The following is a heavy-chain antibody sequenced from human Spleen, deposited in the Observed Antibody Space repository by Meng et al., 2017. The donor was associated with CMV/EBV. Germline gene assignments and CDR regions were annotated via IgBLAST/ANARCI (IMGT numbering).Heavy chain of an antibody. J-gene: IGHJ6*02. V-gene: IGHV3-21*04. CDR2: ISRSSSHI. CDR3: ATEYSSSRTYYYYGMDV. CDR1: GFTFSGYS. D-gene: IGHD6-6*01. Sequence: GESLKISCAASGFTFSGYSMNWVRQAPGKGLEWVSSISRSSSHIYYADSVKGRFTISRDNANNSLYLQMNSLRAEDTAVYYCATEYSSSRTYYYYGMDVWGQGTTVTVSS.